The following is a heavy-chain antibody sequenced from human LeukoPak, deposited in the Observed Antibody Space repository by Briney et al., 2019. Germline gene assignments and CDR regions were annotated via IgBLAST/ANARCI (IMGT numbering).Heavy chain of an antibody. D-gene: IGHD3-10*01. Sequence: PGGSLRLSCAASGFTFSSYGMHWVRQAPGKGLEWVAFIRYDGSNKYYADSVKGRFTISRDNSKNTLYLQMNSLRAEDTAVYYCAKDQAWFGELDWFFDYWGQGTLVTVSS. CDR2: IRYDGSNK. CDR3: AKDQAWFGELDWFFDY. J-gene: IGHJ4*02. CDR1: GFTFSSYG. V-gene: IGHV3-30*02.